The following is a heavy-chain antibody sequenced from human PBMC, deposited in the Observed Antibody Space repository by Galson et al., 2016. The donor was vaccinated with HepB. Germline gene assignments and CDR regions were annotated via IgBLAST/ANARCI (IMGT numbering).Heavy chain of an antibody. D-gene: IGHD7-27*01. CDR3: VRDVNWGKRGLPDSLGDY. CDR1: GYTFTRYG. CDR2: ISAYNGNT. V-gene: IGHV1-18*04. Sequence: SVKVSCKAYGYTFTRYGISWVRQAPGQGLEWLGWISAYNGNTEYAQNVQGRVTMTTETYTSTAYMELWSLKSDDTAVYYCVRDVNWGKRGLPDSLGDYRGQGTLVTVSS. J-gene: IGHJ4*02.